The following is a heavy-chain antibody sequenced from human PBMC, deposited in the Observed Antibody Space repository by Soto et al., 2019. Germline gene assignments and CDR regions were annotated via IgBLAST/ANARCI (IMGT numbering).Heavy chain of an antibody. CDR3: ARDQGSISWDSYYGMDV. CDR2: INPSSGGT. J-gene: IGHJ6*02. Sequence: QVQLVQSGAEVKMPGASVKVSCKTSGYTFTAYYMYWVRQAPGKGLEWMGSINPSSGGTNYAQNFQGRVTMTRDTSISTAYMELSRLRSDDTAVYYCARDQGSISWDSYYGMDVWGQGTTFTVSS. D-gene: IGHD3-3*02. V-gene: IGHV1-2*02. CDR1: GYTFTAYY.